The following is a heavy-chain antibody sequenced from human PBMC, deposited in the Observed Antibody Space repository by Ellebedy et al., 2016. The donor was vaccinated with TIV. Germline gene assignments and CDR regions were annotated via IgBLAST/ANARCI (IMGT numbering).Heavy chain of an antibody. D-gene: IGHD4-17*01. CDR2: IRGDSEK. Sequence: PGGSLRLSCEAFGFSFRSYWMSWVRQAPGKGLEWVANIRGDSEKYYVDSVKGRFTISRDNGKNSLYLQMHSLRPEDTAVYYCARRGSYGDYAVQINSWFESWGQGTLVTVSS. V-gene: IGHV3-7*01. CDR3: ARRGSYGDYAVQINSWFES. CDR1: GFSFRSYW. J-gene: IGHJ5*01.